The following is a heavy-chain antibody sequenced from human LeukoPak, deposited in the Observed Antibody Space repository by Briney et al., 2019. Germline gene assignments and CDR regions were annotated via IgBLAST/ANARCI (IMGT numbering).Heavy chain of an antibody. CDR3: ARGYSSSWFDY. D-gene: IGHD6-13*01. Sequence: SETLSLTCTVSGYSISSGYYWGWIRQPPGKGLEWIGHIYYSGSTNYNPSLRSRVTISVDTSKNQFSLKLSSVTAADAAVYYCARGYSSSWFDYWGQGTLVTVSS. J-gene: IGHJ4*02. CDR2: IYYSGST. CDR1: GYSISSGYY. V-gene: IGHV4-38-2*02.